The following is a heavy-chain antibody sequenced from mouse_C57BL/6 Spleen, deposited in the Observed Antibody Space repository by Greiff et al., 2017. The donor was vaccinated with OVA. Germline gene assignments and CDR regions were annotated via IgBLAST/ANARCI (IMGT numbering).Heavy chain of an antibody. V-gene: IGHV1-26*01. CDR2: INPNNGGT. D-gene: IGHD2-4*01. Sequence: VQLQQSGPELVKPGASVKISCKASGYTFTDYYMNWVKQSHGKSLEWIGDINPNNGGTSYNQKFKGKATLTVDKSSSTAYMELRSLTSEDSAVYYCAREDDYDAGWYFDVWGTGTTVTVSS. J-gene: IGHJ1*03. CDR3: AREDDYDAGWYFDV. CDR1: GYTFTDYY.